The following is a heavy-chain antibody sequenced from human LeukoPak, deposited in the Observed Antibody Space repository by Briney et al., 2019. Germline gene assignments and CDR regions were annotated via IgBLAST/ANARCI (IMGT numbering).Heavy chain of an antibody. J-gene: IGHJ5*02. CDR1: GYTFTSYD. CDR3: ARTLGKVPPSRINNWFDP. Sequence: ASVKVSCKASGYTFTSYDINWVRQATGQGLEWMGWMNPNSGNTGYAQKFQGRVTITRNTSISTAYMELSSLRSEDTAVYYCARTLGKVPPSRINNWFDPWGQGTLVTVSS. CDR2: MNPNSGNT. V-gene: IGHV1-8*03. D-gene: IGHD1-14*01.